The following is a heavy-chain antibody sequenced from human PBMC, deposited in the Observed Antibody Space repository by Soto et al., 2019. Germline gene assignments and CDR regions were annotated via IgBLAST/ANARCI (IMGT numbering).Heavy chain of an antibody. V-gene: IGHV3-30*03. CDR1: GFTFSSYG. CDR3: AILNTAMVTSYYSSGREV. CDR2: ISYDGSNK. J-gene: IGHJ6*04. Sequence: PGGSLRLSCAASGFTFSSYGMHWVRQAPGKGLEWVAVISYDGSNKYYADSVKGRFTISRDNSKNTLYLQMNSLRAEDTAVYYCAILNTAMVTSYYSSGREVWGKGPAVT. D-gene: IGHD5-18*01.